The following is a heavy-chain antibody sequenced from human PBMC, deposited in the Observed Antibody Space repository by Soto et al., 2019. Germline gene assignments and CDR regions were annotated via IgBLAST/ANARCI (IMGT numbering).Heavy chain of an antibody. CDR1: GFTFNAYA. D-gene: IGHD3-9*01. CDR2: IWYDGSNK. CDR3: ARGLGGYEILRGGDYYYAMDV. J-gene: IGHJ6*01. Sequence: QVQLVESEGGVVQPGRSLRLSCAASGFTFNAYAMHWVRQAPGKGLEWVAVIWYDGSNKYYGDSVKGRFTISRDNSKNLLYLQMNSLRADDTAVYYCARGLGGYEILRGGDYYYAMDVW. V-gene: IGHV3-33*01.